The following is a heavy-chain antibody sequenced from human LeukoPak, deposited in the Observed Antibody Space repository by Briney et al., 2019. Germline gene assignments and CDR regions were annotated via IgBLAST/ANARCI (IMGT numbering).Heavy chain of an antibody. CDR1: GGSISSYY. J-gene: IGHJ3*02. V-gene: IGHV4-4*07. CDR2: IYTSGST. Sequence: KSSETLSLTCTVSGGSISSYYWSWIRQPAGKGLEWIGRIYTSGSTNYNPSLKSRVTMSVDTSKNQFSLKLGSVTAADTAVYYCARRRVTDSRDAFDIWGQGTMVTVSS. CDR3: ARRRVTDSRDAFDI. D-gene: IGHD3-22*01.